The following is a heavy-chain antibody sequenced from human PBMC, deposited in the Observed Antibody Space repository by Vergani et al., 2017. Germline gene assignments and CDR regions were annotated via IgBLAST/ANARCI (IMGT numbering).Heavy chain of an antibody. CDR1: GGSISAGYYF. D-gene: IGHD4-23*01. CDR2: ISASGNA. CDR3: ARRSGGYYSGGKVHPLRTAFDV. V-gene: IGHV4-61*02. J-gene: IGHJ3*01. Sequence: QVQLQASGPGRVKPSQTLSLTCTMSGGSISAGYYFWSWIRQPAGKGLEWLGHISASGNASHSPSLKTLVSISVDTSKNQFSLEVTSVTAADTAIYFCARRSGGYYSGGKVHPLRTAFDVWGHGTVVTVSS.